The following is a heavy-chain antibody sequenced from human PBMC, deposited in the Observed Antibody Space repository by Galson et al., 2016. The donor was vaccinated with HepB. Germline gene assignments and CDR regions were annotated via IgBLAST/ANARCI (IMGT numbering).Heavy chain of an antibody. V-gene: IGHV3-11*06. CDR3: ARVGSLAGSGTYDY. CDR2: ISGSGSDT. Sequence: LRLSCAVSGFTFSDFYMSWLRQAPGKGLEWLSYISGSGSDTIYAGSLKGRFTISRDNAENSLFLQIHSLGVEDTAVYYCARVGSLAGSGTYDYWGQGTLVTVSS. D-gene: IGHD3-10*01. CDR1: GFTFSDFY. J-gene: IGHJ4*02.